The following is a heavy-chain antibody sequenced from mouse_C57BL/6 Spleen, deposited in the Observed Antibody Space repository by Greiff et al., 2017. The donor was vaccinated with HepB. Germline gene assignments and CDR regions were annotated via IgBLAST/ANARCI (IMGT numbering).Heavy chain of an antibody. D-gene: IGHD2-5*01. Sequence: QVQLQQPGAELVKPGASVKLSCKASGYTFTSYWMHWVKQRPGQGLEWIGMIHPNSGSTNYNEKFKSKATLTVDKSSSTAYMQLSSLTSEDSAVYYCARNNAYRYSNSSWFAYWGQGTLVTVSA. J-gene: IGHJ3*01. CDR2: IHPNSGST. CDR3: ARNNAYRYSNSSWFAY. CDR1: GYTFTSYW. V-gene: IGHV1-64*01.